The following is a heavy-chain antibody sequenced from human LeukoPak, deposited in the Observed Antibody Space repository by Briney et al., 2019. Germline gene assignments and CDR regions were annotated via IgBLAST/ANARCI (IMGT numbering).Heavy chain of an antibody. Sequence: SETLSLTCSVSGGSISSSFYYWGWIRQPPGKGLEWIGTIYYDNCITYYNPSPKSRVTISVDTSMNQFSLKLSSVTAADTATYYCARPSGFTGYYYFDYWGQGTLVTVSS. D-gene: IGHD3-9*01. J-gene: IGHJ4*02. V-gene: IGHV4-39*01. CDR3: ARPSGFTGYYYFDY. CDR2: IYYDNCIT. CDR1: GGSISSSFYY.